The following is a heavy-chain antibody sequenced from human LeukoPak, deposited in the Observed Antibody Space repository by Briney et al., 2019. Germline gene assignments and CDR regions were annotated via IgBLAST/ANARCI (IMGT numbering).Heavy chain of an antibody. CDR3: ARGLLGYCTNGVCPNYYYMDV. CDR1: GGSISSSSYY. CDR2: IYYSGST. D-gene: IGHD2-8*01. J-gene: IGHJ6*03. Sequence: SETLSLTCTVSGGSISSSSYYWGWIRQPPGKGLEWIGSIYYSGSTYYNPSLKSRVTISVDTSKNQFSLKLSSVTAADTAVYYCARGLLGYCTNGVCPNYYYMDVWGKGTTVTVSS. V-gene: IGHV4-39*07.